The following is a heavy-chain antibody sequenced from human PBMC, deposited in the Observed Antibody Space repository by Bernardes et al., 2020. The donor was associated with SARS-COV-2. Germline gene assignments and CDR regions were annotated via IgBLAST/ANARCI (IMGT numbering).Heavy chain of an antibody. D-gene: IGHD6-19*01. J-gene: IGHJ6*02. CDR1: EFMFRNYT. V-gene: IGHV3-64*01. Sequence: GGSLRLSCAASEFMFRNYTMHWVRQAPGKGLEYVSGITGDGDRIQYGNSVKGRFIIFRDNPTKTLYLQMGSLRPDDMGVYYCARALSSGWWGQMDVWGQGTTVTVSS. CDR2: ITGDGDRI. CDR3: ARALSSGWWGQMDV.